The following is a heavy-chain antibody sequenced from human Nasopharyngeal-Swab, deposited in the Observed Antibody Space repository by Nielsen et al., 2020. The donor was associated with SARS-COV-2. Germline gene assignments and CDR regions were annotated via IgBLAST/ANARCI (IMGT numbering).Heavy chain of an antibody. CDR3: ARAAAGTLSDY. CDR2: INTNTGNP. D-gene: IGHD6-13*01. V-gene: IGHV7-4-1*02. Sequence: ASVLISCQASGYTFTSYAMNWWQRAPGRGLEWMGWINTNTGNPTYAQGFTERFVFSLDTSVSTAYLQISSLKAEDTAVYYCARAAAGTLSDYWGQGTLVTVSS. CDR1: GYTFTSYA. J-gene: IGHJ4*02.